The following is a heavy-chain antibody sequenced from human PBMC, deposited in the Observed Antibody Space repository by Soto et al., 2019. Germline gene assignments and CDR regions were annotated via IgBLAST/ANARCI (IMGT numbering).Heavy chain of an antibody. D-gene: IGHD1-26*01. V-gene: IGHV4-31*03. CDR3: ARVAVSRGSYFHGMDV. Sequence: SETLSLTCSVSGVSITSGGFHWSWIRQYPGKGLECIGYIHYSGTTHYSPSLKGRMSISVDTPKSQFSLRLASVTAADTAVYFCARVAVSRGSYFHGMDVWGQGTKVTVYS. CDR2: IHYSGTT. CDR1: GVSITSGGFH. J-gene: IGHJ6*02.